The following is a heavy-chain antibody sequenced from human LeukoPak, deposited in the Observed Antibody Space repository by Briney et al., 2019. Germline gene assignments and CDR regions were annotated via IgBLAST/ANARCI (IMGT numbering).Heavy chain of an antibody. J-gene: IGHJ4*02. Sequence: PGGSLRLSCAASGFTFSSYEMNWVRQATGKGLEWVSAIGTAGDTYYPGSVKGRFTISRENAKNSLYLQMNSLRAGDTAVYYCARDLGGYEDYWGQGTLVTVSS. CDR1: GFTFSSYE. V-gene: IGHV3-13*01. CDR2: IGTAGDT. D-gene: IGHD5-12*01. CDR3: ARDLGGYEDY.